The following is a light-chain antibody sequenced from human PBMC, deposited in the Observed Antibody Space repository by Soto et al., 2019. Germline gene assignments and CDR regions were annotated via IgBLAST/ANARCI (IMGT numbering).Light chain of an antibody. J-gene: IGLJ3*02. CDR3: QSYDSSQSGWV. V-gene: IGLV1-40*01. CDR2: GNT. CDR1: TFD. Sequence: HSVLTQPPSVSGAPGQTVTISCTGATFDVHWYQQFPGAAPIVLIYGNTNRPSGVPDRFSGSKSGTSASLAIAGLQAEDEGDYYCQSYDSSQSGWVFGGGTKLTVL.